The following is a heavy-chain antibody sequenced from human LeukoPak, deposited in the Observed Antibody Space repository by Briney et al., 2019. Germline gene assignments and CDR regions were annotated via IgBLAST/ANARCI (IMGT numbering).Heavy chain of an antibody. V-gene: IGHV1-24*01. CDR2: FDAEVGES. Sequence: ASVKVSCKVSGYTLFELSMQWVRQAPGKRLERMGGFDAEVGESIYAQKSQGRVTMAEDTSTDTAYMEMSSLRSEDTAVYYCATVPEGVITIFGERADAFDIWGQGTMVTVSS. D-gene: IGHD3-3*01. CDR3: ATVPEGVITIFGERADAFDI. J-gene: IGHJ3*02. CDR1: GYTLFELS.